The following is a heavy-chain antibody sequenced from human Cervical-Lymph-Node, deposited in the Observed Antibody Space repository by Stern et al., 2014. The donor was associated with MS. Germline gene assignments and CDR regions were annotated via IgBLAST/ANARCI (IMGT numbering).Heavy chain of an antibody. D-gene: IGHD2-15*01. CDR3: ARGLLGSENAFDI. Sequence: VQLVESGAEVKKPGASVKVSCQASGYTFTSYGISLVRQAPGPGLELIGWISAYNGNTNYAQKLQGRVTMTTDTSTSTAYMELRSLRSDDTAVYYCARGLLGSENAFDIWGQGTMVTVSS. V-gene: IGHV1-18*01. CDR1: GYTFTSYG. CDR2: ISAYNGNT. J-gene: IGHJ3*02.